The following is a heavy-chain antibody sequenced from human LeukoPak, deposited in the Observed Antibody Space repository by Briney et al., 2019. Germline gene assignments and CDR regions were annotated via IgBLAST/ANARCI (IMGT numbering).Heavy chain of an antibody. V-gene: IGHV3-23*01. D-gene: IGHD2-2*01. J-gene: IGHJ6*02. CDR2: ISGSGGST. CDR1: GFTSSSYA. CDR3: ATTTRYCSSTSCYDYYFYYYGMDV. Sequence: GGSLRLSCVASGFTSSSYAMSWVRQAPGKGLEWVSAISGSGGSTYYADSVKGRFTISRDNSKNTLYLQMNSLRAEDTAVYYCATTTRYCSSTSCYDYYFYYYGMDVWGQGTTVTVSS.